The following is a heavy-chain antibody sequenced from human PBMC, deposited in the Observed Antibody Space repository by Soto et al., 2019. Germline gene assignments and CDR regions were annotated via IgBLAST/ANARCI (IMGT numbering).Heavy chain of an antibody. J-gene: IGHJ6*02. CDR2: IYYSGST. CDR3: ARDHPTHNYGMDV. Sequence: SETLSLTCTVSGGSISTRSSYWGWIRQPPGKGLEWIGYIYYSGSTNYNPSLKSRVTISVDTSKNQFSLKLSSVTAADTAVYYCARDHPTHNYGMDVWGQGTTVTVSS. CDR1: GGSISTRSSY. V-gene: IGHV4-61*01.